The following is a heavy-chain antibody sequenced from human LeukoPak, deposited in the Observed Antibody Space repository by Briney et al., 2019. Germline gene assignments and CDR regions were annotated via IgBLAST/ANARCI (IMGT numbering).Heavy chain of an antibody. CDR1: GGSISSTTYY. CDR2: IYYSGTT. V-gene: IGHV4-39*01. Sequence: SETLSLTCTVSGGSISSTTYYWGWIRQPPGQGLEWIGNIYYSGTTYYDPSLKSRVTISVDTSKNQFSLKLSSVTAADTAVYYCARHSIVRGVTYWFDPWGQGTLVTVSS. CDR3: ARHSIVRGVTYWFDP. J-gene: IGHJ5*02. D-gene: IGHD3-10*01.